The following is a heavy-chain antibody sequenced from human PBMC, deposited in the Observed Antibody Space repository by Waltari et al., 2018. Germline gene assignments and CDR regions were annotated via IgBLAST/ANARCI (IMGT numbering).Heavy chain of an antibody. J-gene: IGHJ4*02. V-gene: IGHV3-30*18. Sequence: QVHLVESGGGMVQPGGSLTLACAASGFTSSASGMHWVRQAPGKGLEWVEVMSFDGSYNYNIDSAKCRFTISRDNSHNTLYLQMNSLRAEDTAIYYCVKDRDLTWSFDYWGQGTLVTVSS. CDR3: VKDRDLTWSFDY. CDR2: MSFDGSYN. D-gene: IGHD2-21*02. CDR1: GFTSSASG.